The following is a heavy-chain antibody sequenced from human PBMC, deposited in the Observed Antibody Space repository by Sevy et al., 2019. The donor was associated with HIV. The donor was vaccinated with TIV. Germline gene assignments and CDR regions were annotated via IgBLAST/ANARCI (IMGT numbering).Heavy chain of an antibody. CDR2: ISGSGGST. D-gene: IGHD2-15*01. J-gene: IGHJ4*02. CDR1: GFTFSHAW. V-gene: IGHV3-23*01. CDR3: AKDQALVVAATFDY. Sequence: GGSLRLSCAASGFTFSHAWMSWVRQAPGKGLEWVSAISGSGGSTYYADSVKGRFTISRDNSKNTLYLQMNSLRAEDTAVYYCAKDQALVVAATFDYWGQGTLVTVSS.